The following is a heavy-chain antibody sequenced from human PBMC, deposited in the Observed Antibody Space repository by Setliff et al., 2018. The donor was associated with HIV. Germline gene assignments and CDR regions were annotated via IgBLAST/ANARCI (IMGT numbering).Heavy chain of an antibody. D-gene: IGHD6-13*01. CDR1: GFTFNTYG. Sequence: PGGSLRLSCAASGFTFNTYGMHWVRQAPGKGLEWVAFIRYDGSNKYYADSVKGRFTISRDDFRNTLYLQMNSLRPEDTAMYYCAKDRLLDGSSWYYLDYWGQGTLVTVSS. J-gene: IGHJ4*02. CDR2: IRYDGSNK. CDR3: AKDRLLDGSSWYYLDY. V-gene: IGHV3-30*02.